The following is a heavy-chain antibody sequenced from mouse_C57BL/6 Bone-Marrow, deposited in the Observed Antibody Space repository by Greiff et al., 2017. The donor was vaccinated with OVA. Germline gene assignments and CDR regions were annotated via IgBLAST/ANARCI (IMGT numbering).Heavy chain of an antibody. CDR1: GFSFNTYA. J-gene: IGHJ4*01. CDR2: IRSNSNNYAT. CDR3: VRNGYYAMDY. Sequence: EVKLVESGGGLVQPKGSLKLSCAASGFSFNTYAMTWVRQAPGKGLEWVARIRSNSNNYATYYADSVKDRFTISRDDSESMLYLQMNNMKTEDTAMYYCVRNGYYAMDYWGQGTSVTVSS. V-gene: IGHV10-1*01.